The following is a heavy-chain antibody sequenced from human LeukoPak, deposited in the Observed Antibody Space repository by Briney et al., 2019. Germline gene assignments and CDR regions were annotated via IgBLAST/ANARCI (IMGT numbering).Heavy chain of an antibody. D-gene: IGHD6-13*01. V-gene: IGHV4-59*12. CDR3: ARGMWQQSTRSFQH. CDR1: GGSISSYY. CDR2: IYYSGST. J-gene: IGHJ1*01. Sequence: SETLSLTCTVSGGSISSYYWSWIRQPPGKGLEWIGSIYYSGSTYYNSSLKSRVTISVDTSKNQFSLKLSSVTAADTAVYYCARGMWQQSTRSFQHWGQGTLVTVSS.